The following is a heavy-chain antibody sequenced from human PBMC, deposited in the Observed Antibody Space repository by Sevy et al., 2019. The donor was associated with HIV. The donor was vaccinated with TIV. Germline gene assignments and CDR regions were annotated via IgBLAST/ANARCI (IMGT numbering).Heavy chain of an antibody. D-gene: IGHD6-19*01. Sequence: GGYLRLSCAASGFTFSSYAMSWVRQAPGKGLEWVSAISGSGGSTYYADSVKGRFTISRDNSKNTLYLQMNSLRAEDTAVYYCAKSSGSGWYYFDYWGQGTLVTVSS. J-gene: IGHJ4*02. CDR2: ISGSGGST. CDR1: GFTFSSYA. V-gene: IGHV3-23*01. CDR3: AKSSGSGWYYFDY.